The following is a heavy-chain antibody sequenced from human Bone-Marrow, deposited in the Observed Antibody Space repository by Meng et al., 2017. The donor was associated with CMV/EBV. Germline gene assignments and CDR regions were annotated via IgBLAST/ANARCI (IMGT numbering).Heavy chain of an antibody. J-gene: IGHJ4*01. D-gene: IGHD3-22*01. CDR2: IYHSGST. CDR3: ARRTSRGTMIVVVTPFDY. CDR1: SISGSNW. Sequence: SISGSNWWSWVRQPPGKGLEWIGEIYHSGSTNYNPSLKSRVTISVDKSKNQFSLKLSSVTAADTAVYYCARRTSRGTMIVVVTPFDYWGQGTLVTVSS. V-gene: IGHV4-4*02.